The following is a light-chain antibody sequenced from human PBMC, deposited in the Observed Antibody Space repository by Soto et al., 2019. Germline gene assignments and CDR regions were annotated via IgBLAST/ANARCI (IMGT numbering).Light chain of an antibody. CDR1: SSDVGRYTY. CDR3: TSYTSTSTPYV. V-gene: IGLV2-14*01. J-gene: IGLJ1*01. CDR2: DVY. Sequence: QSVLTQPASLSGAPGQSVTISFAGTSSDVGRYTYVSWYQQHPGRAPKLIIYDVYNRPSGVSNRFSGSKSGNTASLTISGLQAEDEADYYCTSYTSTSTPYVFGGGTKVTVL.